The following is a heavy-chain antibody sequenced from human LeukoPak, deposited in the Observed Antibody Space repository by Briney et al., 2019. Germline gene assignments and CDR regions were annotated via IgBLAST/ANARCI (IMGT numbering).Heavy chain of an antibody. CDR2: ISYDGSNK. D-gene: IGHD6-13*01. V-gene: IGHV3-30*18. Sequence: PGGSLRLSCAASGFTFSSYGMHWVRQAPGKGLEWVAVISYDGSNKYYADSVKGRFTISRDNSKNTLYLQMNSLRAEDTAVYYCAKGLGVAAAVDAFDIWGQGTMVTVSS. CDR1: GFTFSSYG. CDR3: AKGLGVAAAVDAFDI. J-gene: IGHJ3*02.